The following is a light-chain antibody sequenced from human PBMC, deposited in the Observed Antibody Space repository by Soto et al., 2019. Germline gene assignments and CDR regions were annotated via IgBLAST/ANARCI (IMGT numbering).Light chain of an antibody. CDR1: QSVCSY. J-gene: IGKJ5*01. CDR3: QQRSNWPPLT. V-gene: IGKV3-11*01. Sequence: EVVLTQSPATLSLSPGERVTLSCRASQSVCSYLAWYQQKPGQAPRLLIYDASSRSTGIPARFSGGGSGTDFTLTISSLEPEDFAIYYCQQRSNWPPLTFGQGTRLEIK. CDR2: DAS.